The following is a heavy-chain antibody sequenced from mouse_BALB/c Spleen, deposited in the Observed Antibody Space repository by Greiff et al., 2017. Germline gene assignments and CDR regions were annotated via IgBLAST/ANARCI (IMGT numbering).Heavy chain of an antibody. J-gene: IGHJ1*01. CDR1: GFSLTSYG. CDR3: ARGGLKGYDARYFDV. D-gene: IGHD1-3*01. CDR2: IWSGGST. Sequence: QVQLQQSGPGLVQPSQSLSITCTVSGFSLTSYGVHWVRQSPGKGLEWLGVIWSGGSTDYNAAFISRLSISKDNSKSQVFFKMNSLQANDTAIYYCARGGLKGYDARYFDVWGAGTTVTVSS. V-gene: IGHV2-2*02.